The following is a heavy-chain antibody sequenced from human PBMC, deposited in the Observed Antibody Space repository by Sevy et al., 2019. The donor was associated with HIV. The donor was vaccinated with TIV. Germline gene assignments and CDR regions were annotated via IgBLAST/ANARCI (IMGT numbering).Heavy chain of an antibody. CDR2: ISSSSSYI. D-gene: IGHD2-15*01. J-gene: IGHJ6*03. CDR1: GFTFSSYS. CDR3: ARWRRYCSGGSCYYYYYYYMDV. Sequence: GGSLRLSCAASGFTFSSYSMNWVRQAPGKGLEWVSSISSSSSYIYYADSVKGRFTISRDNAKNSLYLQMNSLRAEDTAVYYCARWRRYCSGGSCYYYYYYYMDVWGKGTTVTVSS. V-gene: IGHV3-21*01.